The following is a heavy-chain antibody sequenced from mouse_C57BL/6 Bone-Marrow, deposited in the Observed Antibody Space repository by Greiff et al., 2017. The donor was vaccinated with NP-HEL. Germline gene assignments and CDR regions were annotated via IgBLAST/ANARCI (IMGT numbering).Heavy chain of an antibody. D-gene: IGHD1-1*01. Sequence: VQLQQSGAELVRPGASVKLSCTASGFNIKDDYMHWVKQRPEQGLEWIGWIDPENGDTEYASKFQGKATITADTSSNTAYLQLSSLTSEDTAVYYCTPDYGSSYVYYFDYWGQGTTLTVSS. V-gene: IGHV14-4*01. CDR1: GFNIKDDY. CDR2: IDPENGDT. J-gene: IGHJ2*01. CDR3: TPDYGSSYVYYFDY.